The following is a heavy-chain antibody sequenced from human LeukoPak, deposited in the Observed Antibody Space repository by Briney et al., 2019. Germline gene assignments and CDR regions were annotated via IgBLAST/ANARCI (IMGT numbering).Heavy chain of an antibody. V-gene: IGHV1-2*02. D-gene: IGHD5-12*01. CDR2: INPNSGGT. J-gene: IGHJ4*02. CDR1: GYTFTGYY. CDR3: ARDASGYNYFDY. Sequence: ASVKVSCKASGYTFTGYYMHWVRQAPGQGLEWMGWINPNSGGTNYAQKFQGRVTMTRDTSISTAYMELSRLRSDDTAVYYCARDASGYNYFDYWGQGTLVTVSS.